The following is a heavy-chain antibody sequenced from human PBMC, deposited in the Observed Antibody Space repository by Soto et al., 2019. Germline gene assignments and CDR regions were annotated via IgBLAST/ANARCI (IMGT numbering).Heavy chain of an antibody. J-gene: IGHJ5*02. CDR2: IXXXXXT. CDR3: SRRAPEGFDP. CDR1: GGSIYSSPYY. V-gene: IGHV4-39*01. Sequence: PSETLSLTCTVSGGSIYSSPYYWGWIRQSPGXGLEXIAXIXXXXXTXXXPSLKSRVTIFVHTSKNEFYLKLSSVTAADTALYYCSRRAPEGFDPWGQGTLVTVSS.